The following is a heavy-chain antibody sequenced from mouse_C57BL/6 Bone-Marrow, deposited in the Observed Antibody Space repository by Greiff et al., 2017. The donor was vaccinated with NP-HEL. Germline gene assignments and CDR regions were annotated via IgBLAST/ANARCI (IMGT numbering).Heavy chain of an antibody. Sequence: QVQLQQPGAELVKPGASVKLSCKASGYTFTSYWMHWVKQRPGQGLEWIGMIHPNSGSTNYNEKFKSKATLTVDKSSSTAYMQLSSLTSADSAVYYGASDYGSRYAMDYWGQGTSVTVSS. CDR3: ASDYGSRYAMDY. CDR1: GYTFTSYW. CDR2: IHPNSGST. D-gene: IGHD1-1*01. J-gene: IGHJ4*01. V-gene: IGHV1-64*01.